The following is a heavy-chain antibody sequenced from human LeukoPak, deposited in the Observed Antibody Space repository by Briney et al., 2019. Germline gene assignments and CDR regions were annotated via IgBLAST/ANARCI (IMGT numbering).Heavy chain of an antibody. V-gene: IGHV3-30*02. Sequence: PGGSLRLSCAASGFTFSSYGMHWVRQAPGKGLEWVAFIRYDGSNKHYADSVKGRFTISRDNSKNTLYLQMNSLRAEDTAVYYCAKDLRDYDFWSGYQERMDVWGKGTTVTVSS. CDR1: GFTFSSYG. D-gene: IGHD3-3*01. CDR2: IRYDGSNK. CDR3: AKDLRDYDFWSGYQERMDV. J-gene: IGHJ6*03.